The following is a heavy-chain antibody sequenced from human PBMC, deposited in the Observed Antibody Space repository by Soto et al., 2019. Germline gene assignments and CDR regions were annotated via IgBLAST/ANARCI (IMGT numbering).Heavy chain of an antibody. CDR3: AKSRIQGWTKGLYDH. D-gene: IGHD5-18*01. J-gene: IGHJ4*02. CDR2: ISESGDST. Sequence: EVQLLDSGGRLVQPGGSLRLSCAASGFTFSSYAMSWVRQAPGKGLEWVSSISESGDSTSYAESVRGRFTISRDDSKNTLYLQMNSLRAEDTAVYSCAKSRIQGWTKGLYDHWGQGTLVTVSS. V-gene: IGHV3-23*01. CDR1: GFTFSSYA.